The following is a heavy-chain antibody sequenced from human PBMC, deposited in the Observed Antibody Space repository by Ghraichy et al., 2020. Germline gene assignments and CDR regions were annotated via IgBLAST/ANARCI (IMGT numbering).Heavy chain of an antibody. Sequence: GGSLRLSCIASGFTFGDFAINWVRQAPGKGLEWVAFIRYDGSKKFYADSVKGRFTISRDNSKNTLYLQMNSLRAEDTAVYYCARDEGYDILTGYYKFDYWGQGTLVTVSS. CDR1: GFTFGDFA. D-gene: IGHD3-9*01. J-gene: IGHJ4*02. CDR3: ARDEGYDILTGYYKFDY. CDR2: IRYDGSKK. V-gene: IGHV3-30*02.